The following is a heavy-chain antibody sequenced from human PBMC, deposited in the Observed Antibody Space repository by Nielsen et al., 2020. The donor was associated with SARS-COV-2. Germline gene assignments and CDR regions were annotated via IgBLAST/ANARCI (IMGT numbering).Heavy chain of an antibody. CDR2: ISSSSSYI. CDR3: ARDPLQLWRKGLFDY. V-gene: IGHV3-21*01. J-gene: IGHJ4*02. Sequence: GGSLRLSCAASGFTFSSYSMNWVRQAPGKGLEWVSSISSSSSYIYYADSVKGRFTISRDNAKNSLYLQMNSLRAEDTAVYYCARDPLQLWRKGLFDYWGQGTLVTVSS. D-gene: IGHD5-18*01. CDR1: GFTFSSYS.